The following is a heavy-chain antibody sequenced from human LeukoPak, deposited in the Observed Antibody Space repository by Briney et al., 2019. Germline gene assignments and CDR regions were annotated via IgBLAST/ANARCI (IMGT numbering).Heavy chain of an antibody. CDR2: IYTSGST. CDR3: ARTPYYDFWSGYYHYWYFDL. J-gene: IGHJ2*01. Sequence: SETLSPTCTVSGGSISSGSYYWSWIRQPAGKGLEWIGRIYTSGSTNYNPSLKSRVTISVDTSKNQFSLKLSSVTAADTAVYYCARTPYYDFWSGYYHYWYFDLWGRGTLVTVSS. D-gene: IGHD3-3*01. CDR1: GGSISSGSYY. V-gene: IGHV4-61*02.